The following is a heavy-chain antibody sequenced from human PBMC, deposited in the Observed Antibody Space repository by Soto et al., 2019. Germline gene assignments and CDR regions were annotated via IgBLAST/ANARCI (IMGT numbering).Heavy chain of an antibody. V-gene: IGHV3-33*01. D-gene: IGHD3-10*02. CDR3: ARGNLGSGSSEFDY. J-gene: IGHJ4*02. Sequence: GGSLRLSCVVSGFTFSSYGMHWVRQAPGKGLEWVAVIWYDGSNKYYADSVKGRFTISRDNSKNTLYLQMNSLRAEDTAMYYCARGNLGSGSSEFDYWGQGTLVTVSS. CDR1: GFTFSSYG. CDR2: IWYDGSNK.